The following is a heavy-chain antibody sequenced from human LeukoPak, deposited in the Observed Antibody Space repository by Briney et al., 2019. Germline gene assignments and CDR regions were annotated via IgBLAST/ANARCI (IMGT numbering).Heavy chain of an antibody. D-gene: IGHD1-26*01. Sequence: SVKVSCKASGGTFSNYAITWLRLAPGQGLEWMGGFTPIFRSTDYAQKFQGRVSITTDESTNTAYMDLSSLTSEDTAVYYCAKDFLSGSYGDYWGQGTLVTVSS. V-gene: IGHV1-69*05. CDR2: FTPIFRST. CDR1: GGTFSNYA. CDR3: AKDFLSGSYGDY. J-gene: IGHJ4*02.